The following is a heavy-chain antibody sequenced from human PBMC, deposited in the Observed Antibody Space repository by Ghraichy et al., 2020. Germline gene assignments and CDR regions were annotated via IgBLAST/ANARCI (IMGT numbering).Heavy chain of an antibody. CDR1: GYTFTSYD. V-gene: IGHV1-8*01. CDR2: MNPNSGNT. CDR3: ARGHGLAARPRWRWFDP. D-gene: IGHD6-6*01. J-gene: IGHJ5*02. Sequence: ASVKVSCKASGYTFTSYDINWVRQATGQGLEWMGWMNPNSGNTGYAQKFQGRVTMTRNTSISTAYMELSSLRSEDTAVYYCARGHGLAARPRWRWFDPWGQGTLVTVSS.